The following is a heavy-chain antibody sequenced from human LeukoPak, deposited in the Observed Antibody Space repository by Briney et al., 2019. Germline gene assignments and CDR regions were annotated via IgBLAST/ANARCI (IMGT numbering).Heavy chain of an antibody. V-gene: IGHV4-34*01. J-gene: IGHJ3*01. CDR2: INHRGST. CDR1: GGSFSGYY. D-gene: IGHD1-1*01. Sequence: PSETLSLTCAVYGGSFSGYYWNWIRQPPGKGLEWIGEINHRGSTNYNPSLKRRVTISIDTSKNQFSLKLTFVTAADTGVYYCARGNRGDNWNDPVIAFDVWGRGTMVTVSS. CDR3: ARGNRGDNWNDPVIAFDV.